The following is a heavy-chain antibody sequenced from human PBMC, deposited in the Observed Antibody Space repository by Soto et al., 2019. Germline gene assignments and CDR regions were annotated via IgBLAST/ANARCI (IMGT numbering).Heavy chain of an antibody. D-gene: IGHD2-2*01. Sequence: PGESLKISCKGSGYSFTSYWISWVRQMPGKGLEWMGRIDPSDSYTNYSPSFQGRVTISADKSISTAYLQWSSLKASDTAMYYCARHYPLYCSSTSCYYNWFDPWGQGTLVTVSS. CDR2: IDPSDSYT. J-gene: IGHJ5*02. CDR3: ARHYPLYCSSTSCYYNWFDP. CDR1: GYSFTSYW. V-gene: IGHV5-10-1*01.